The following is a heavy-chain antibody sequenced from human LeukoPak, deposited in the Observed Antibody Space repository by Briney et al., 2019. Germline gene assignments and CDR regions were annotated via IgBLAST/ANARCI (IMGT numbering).Heavy chain of an antibody. CDR1: GFTFSSYG. Sequence: PGRSLRLSCAASGFTFSSYGMHWVRPAPGEGLEWVAVISYDRSNKYYADSVKGRFTISRDNSKNTLYLQMNSLRAEDTAVYYCAQDGGQQLVPWYYYYGMDVWGQGTTVTVSS. CDR3: AQDGGQQLVPWYYYYGMDV. CDR2: ISYDRSNK. J-gene: IGHJ6*02. D-gene: IGHD6-13*01. V-gene: IGHV3-30*18.